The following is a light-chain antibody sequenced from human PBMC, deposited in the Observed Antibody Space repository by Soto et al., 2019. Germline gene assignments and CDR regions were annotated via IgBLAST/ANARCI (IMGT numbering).Light chain of an antibody. CDR1: QSIRDN. CDR2: GAS. Sequence: EIVMTQSPATLSVSPGERATVSCRASQSIRDNLAWYQQTPGRAPRLLIYGASIRATGVPARFSGSGSGTEFTLTISSLQSEDFAVYYCQQYDYWPPYTFGQGTKVEI. J-gene: IGKJ2*01. CDR3: QQYDYWPPYT. V-gene: IGKV3-15*01.